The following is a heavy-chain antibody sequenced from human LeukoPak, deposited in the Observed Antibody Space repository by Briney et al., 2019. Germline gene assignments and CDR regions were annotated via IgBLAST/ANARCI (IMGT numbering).Heavy chain of an antibody. CDR1: GGTFSSYA. D-gene: IGHD3-22*01. Sequence: VASVKVSCKASGGTFSSYAISWVRQAPGQGLEWMGRINPNSGGTNYAQKFQGRVTMTRDTSISTAYMELSRLRSDDTAVYYCARVSYYYDSTLYGYWGQGTLVTVSS. V-gene: IGHV1-2*06. CDR3: ARVSYYYDSTLYGY. CDR2: INPNSGGT. J-gene: IGHJ4*02.